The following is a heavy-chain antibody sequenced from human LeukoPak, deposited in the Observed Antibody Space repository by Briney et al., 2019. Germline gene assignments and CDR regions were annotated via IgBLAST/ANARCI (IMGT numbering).Heavy chain of an antibody. CDR3: ARSTFYYDRSAFFFPDYFDN. V-gene: IGHV4-30-4*01. Sequence: SQTLSLTCTVSGGSIRGDDFFWDWLRQTPGTGLEWIGYIYFSGSTYYNPSVKSRVTMSLDTSNNQFSLNLRSVTAADTAVYFCARSTFYYDRSAFFFPDYFDNWGQGTLVTVSS. D-gene: IGHD3-22*01. J-gene: IGHJ4*02. CDR2: IYFSGST. CDR1: GGSIRGDDFF.